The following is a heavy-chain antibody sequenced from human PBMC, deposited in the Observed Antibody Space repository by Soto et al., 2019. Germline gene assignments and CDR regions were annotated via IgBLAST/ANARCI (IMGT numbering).Heavy chain of an antibody. V-gene: IGHV4-59*01. Sequence: SETLSLTCTVSGGSLGSYYWSWIRQPPGKGLEWIGYVFYTGRANYNASLKSRVSISVDTSKSQFSLKLSSVTAADTAVYYCARKGLYCSGGSCYEYYDYWGQGTLVTVSS. CDR1: GGSLGSYY. J-gene: IGHJ4*02. CDR2: VFYTGRA. CDR3: ARKGLYCSGGSCYEYYDY. D-gene: IGHD2-15*01.